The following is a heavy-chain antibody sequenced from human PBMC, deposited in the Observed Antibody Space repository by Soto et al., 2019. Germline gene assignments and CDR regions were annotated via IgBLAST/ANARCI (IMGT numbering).Heavy chain of an antibody. J-gene: IGHJ3*02. CDR2: INAGNGNT. CDR3: ARSGQWALPFDI. Sequence: ASVKVSCKASGYTFTSYAMHWVRQAPGQRLEWMGWINAGNGNTKYSQKFQGRVTITRDTSASTAYMELSSLRSEDTAVYYCARSGQWALPFDIWGQGTMVTVSS. V-gene: IGHV1-3*01. D-gene: IGHD1-26*01. CDR1: GYTFTSYA.